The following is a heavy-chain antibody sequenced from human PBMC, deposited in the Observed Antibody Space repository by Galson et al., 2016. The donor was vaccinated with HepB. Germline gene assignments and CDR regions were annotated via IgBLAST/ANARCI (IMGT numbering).Heavy chain of an antibody. CDR1: GGSISGYH. Sequence: SETLSLTCTVSGGSISGYHWSWIRQPPGKGLEWIGYICYSGSTNYNSSLKSQVIISVDTSKNQFSLRLSSVTAADTAVYYCARAISSYGYGVSYYMDVWGKGTTVAVSS. CDR3: ARAISSYGYGVSYYMDV. V-gene: IGHV4-59*01. CDR2: ICYSGST. D-gene: IGHD5-18*01. J-gene: IGHJ6*03.